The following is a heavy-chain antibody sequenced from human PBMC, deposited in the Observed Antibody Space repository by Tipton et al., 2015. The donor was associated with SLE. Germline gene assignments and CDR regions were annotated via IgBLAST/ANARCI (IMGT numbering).Heavy chain of an antibody. CDR1: GFIFNDYF. J-gene: IGHJ6*03. CDR3: AREVEGYSSDWYYYYYYMDV. V-gene: IGHV3-11*01. D-gene: IGHD6-19*01. CDR2: INSLTTTI. Sequence: SLRLSCTASGFIFNDYFMSWIRQAPGEGLEWISSINSLTTTIHYADSVKGRFTISRDNAKSSVYLQLNSLRAEDTAVYYCAREVEGYSSDWYYYYYYMDVWGKGTTVTVSS.